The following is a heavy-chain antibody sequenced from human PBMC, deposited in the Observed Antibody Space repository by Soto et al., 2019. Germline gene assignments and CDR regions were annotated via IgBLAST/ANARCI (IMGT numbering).Heavy chain of an antibody. V-gene: IGHV5-51*01. CDR3: ARRWDSSAVSP. Sequence: GEPLKIPCKGSGYSFPRYWIVWVRQMPGNGLAWMGSVDPGDSDTRYSPSFQGQVTISAETSISTASRPWSSLTAWDTSTYYCARRWDSSAVSPWGQGTMVTVSS. CDR2: VDPGDSDT. J-gene: IGHJ3*01. D-gene: IGHD3-22*01. CDR1: GYSFPRYW.